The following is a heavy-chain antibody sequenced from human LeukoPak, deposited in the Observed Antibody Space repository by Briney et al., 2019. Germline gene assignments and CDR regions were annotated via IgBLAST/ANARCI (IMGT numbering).Heavy chain of an antibody. CDR1: GGSMSGYY. J-gene: IGHJ5*02. CDR3: ARAQLYCRGSSCYPSWFDP. D-gene: IGHD2-15*01. Sequence: SETLSLTCTVSGGSMSGYYWSWIRQPPGEGLEWIAYIHYSGGTNYNPSLKSRLTISVATSKNQFSLKVTSVTAADTAVYYCARAQLYCRGSSCYPSWFDPWGQGTLVTVSS. V-gene: IGHV4-59*01. CDR2: IHYSGGT.